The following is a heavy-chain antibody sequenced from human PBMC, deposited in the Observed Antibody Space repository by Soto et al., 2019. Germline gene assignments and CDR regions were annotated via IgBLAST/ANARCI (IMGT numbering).Heavy chain of an antibody. V-gene: IGHV3-30*18. CDR2: ISYDGSNK. J-gene: IGHJ6*02. D-gene: IGHD3-9*01. Sequence: GGSLRLSCAASGFTFSSYGMHWVRQAPGKGLEWVAVISYDGSNKYHADSVKGRFTISRDNSKNTLYLQMNSLRAEDTAVYYCAKAHYDILTGYSNYYYGMDVWGQGTTVTVSS. CDR1: GFTFSSYG. CDR3: AKAHYDILTGYSNYYYGMDV.